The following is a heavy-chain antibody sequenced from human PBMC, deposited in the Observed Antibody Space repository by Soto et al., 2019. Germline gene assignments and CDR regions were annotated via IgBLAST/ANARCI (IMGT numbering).Heavy chain of an antibody. CDR3: ARSRGYCSSTSCYTDY. Sequence: PGESLKISCKGSGYSFTSYWISWVRQMPGKGLEWMGRIDPSDSYTNYSPSFQGHVTISADKSISTAYLQWSSLKASDTAMYYCARSRGYCSSTSCYTDYWGQGTLVTVS. CDR1: GYSFTSYW. CDR2: IDPSDSYT. J-gene: IGHJ4*02. D-gene: IGHD2-2*02. V-gene: IGHV5-10-1*01.